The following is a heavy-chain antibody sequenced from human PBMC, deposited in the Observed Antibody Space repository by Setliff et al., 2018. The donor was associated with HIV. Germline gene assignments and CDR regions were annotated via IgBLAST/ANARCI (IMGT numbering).Heavy chain of an antibody. V-gene: IGHV1-18*01. D-gene: IGHD3-16*02. CDR1: GYRFSSYG. CDR2: ISAYNGNT. CDR3: ARAYYDSVWGSHRYRFYYFDY. J-gene: IGHJ4*02. Sequence: ASVKVSCKASGYRFSSYGISWVRQAPGQGLEWMGWISAYNGNTKYTQKFQGRVTMTRDTSTSSVYMELRSLRSEDTAVYYCARAYYDSVWGSHRYRFYYFDYWGQGSLVTVSS.